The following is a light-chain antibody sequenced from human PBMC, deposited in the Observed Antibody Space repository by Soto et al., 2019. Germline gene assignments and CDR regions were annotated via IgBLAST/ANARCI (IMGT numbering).Light chain of an antibody. CDR3: QQFGSSSYT. V-gene: IGKV3-20*01. CDR1: QSVSSSY. J-gene: IGKJ2*01. CDR2: AAS. Sequence: EIVLTQSPGALSLSPGERATLSCRASQSVSSSYLAWYQQKPGQAPRLLIYAASSRATGIPDRFSGSGSGTDFTLTISRQEPEDFAVYYCQQFGSSSYTFGQGTKLEIK.